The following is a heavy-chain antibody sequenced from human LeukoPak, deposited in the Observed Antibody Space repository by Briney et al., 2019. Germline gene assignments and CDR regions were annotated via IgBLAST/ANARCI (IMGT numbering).Heavy chain of an antibody. D-gene: IGHD2-2*01. CDR3: ARVHPASGWFDP. Sequence: ASVKVSCKASGYTFTSYYMHWVRQAPGQGLEWMGIINPSGGSTSYAQKFQGRVTMTRDTSTSTVYMELSGLRSEDTAVYYCARVHPASGWFDPWGQGTLVTASS. V-gene: IGHV1-46*01. CDR2: INPSGGST. J-gene: IGHJ5*02. CDR1: GYTFTSYY.